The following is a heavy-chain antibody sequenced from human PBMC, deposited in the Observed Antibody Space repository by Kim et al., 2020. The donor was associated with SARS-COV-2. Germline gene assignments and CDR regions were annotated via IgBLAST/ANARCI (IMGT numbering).Heavy chain of an antibody. J-gene: IGHJ3*02. V-gene: IGHV1-8*01. D-gene: IGHD2-2*03. Sequence: ASVKVSCKASGYTFTSYDINWVRQATGQGLEWMGWMNPNSGNTGYAQKFQGRVTMTRNTSISTAYMVLSSLRSEDTAVYYCAFPFHLGSPNDAFDIWGQETMVTVSS. CDR3: AFPFHLGSPNDAFDI. CDR2: MNPNSGNT. CDR1: GYTFTSYD.